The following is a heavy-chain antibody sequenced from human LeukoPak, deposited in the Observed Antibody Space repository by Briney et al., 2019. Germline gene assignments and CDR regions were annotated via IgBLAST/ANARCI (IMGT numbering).Heavy chain of an antibody. D-gene: IGHD4-23*01. V-gene: IGHV4-59*01. CDR1: GGSISSYY. CDR2: IYYSGST. Sequence: SETLSLTCTVSGGSISSYYWSWIRQPPGKGLEWIGYIYYSGSTNCNPSVKSRVAMSVDTSKKQFSLKLSCLTAADTAVYYCARGGTAVIAPYAFDIWGQGTMVTVSS. J-gene: IGHJ3*02. CDR3: ARGGTAVIAPYAFDI.